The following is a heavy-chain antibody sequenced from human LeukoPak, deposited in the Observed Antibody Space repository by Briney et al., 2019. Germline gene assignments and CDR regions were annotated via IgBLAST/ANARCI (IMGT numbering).Heavy chain of an antibody. V-gene: IGHV3-23*01. CDR2: LSPSGADT. CDR3: ARVVAGPFDY. J-gene: IGHJ4*02. Sequence: GGSLRLSCAASGFTFTNYAMNWVRQAPGKGLEWVSTLSPSGADTYYADSVKGRFTTSRDNAKNSLYLQMNSLRDEDTAVYYCARVVAGPFDYWGQGTLVTVSS. CDR1: GFTFTNYA. D-gene: IGHD6-19*01.